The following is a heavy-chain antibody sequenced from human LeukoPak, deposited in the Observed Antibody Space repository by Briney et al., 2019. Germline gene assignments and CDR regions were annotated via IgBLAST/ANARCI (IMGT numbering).Heavy chain of an antibody. CDR1: GGSFSGYY. CDR2: TNHSGST. J-gene: IGHJ4*02. V-gene: IGHV4-34*01. Sequence: SETLSLTCAVYGGSFSGYYWSWIRQPPGKGLEWIGETNHSGSTNYNPSLKSRVTISVDTSKNQFSLKLSSVTAADTAVHYCARLGVAAAGKVSWGQGTLVTVSS. D-gene: IGHD6-13*01. CDR3: ARLGVAAAGKVS.